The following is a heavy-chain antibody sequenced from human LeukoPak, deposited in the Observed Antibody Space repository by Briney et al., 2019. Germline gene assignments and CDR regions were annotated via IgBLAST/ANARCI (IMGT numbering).Heavy chain of an antibody. J-gene: IGHJ4*02. CDR3: AKDQRGPLFDY. CDR1: GFTFSSYA. CDR2: ISGSGGST. V-gene: IGHV3-23*01. D-gene: IGHD6-25*01. Sequence: GASLRLSCAASGFTFSSYAMSWVHQAPGKGLEWVSGISGSGGSTYYADSVKGRFTISRDNSKNTLYLQMNSLRAEDTAVYYCAKDQRGPLFDYWGQGTLVTVSS.